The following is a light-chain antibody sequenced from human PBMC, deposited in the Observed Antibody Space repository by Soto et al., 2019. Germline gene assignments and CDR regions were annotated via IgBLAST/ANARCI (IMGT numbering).Light chain of an antibody. Sequence: EIVMTQSPATLSVSPGDSATLSCRASQSVTSNLAWYRHKPGQAPRLLIYGASTRATGIPARFSGSGSGTEFTLTISSLQSEDFAVYYCQQYNNWPRTFGQGTKVDIK. CDR2: GAS. CDR1: QSVTSN. CDR3: QQYNNWPRT. J-gene: IGKJ1*01. V-gene: IGKV3-15*01.